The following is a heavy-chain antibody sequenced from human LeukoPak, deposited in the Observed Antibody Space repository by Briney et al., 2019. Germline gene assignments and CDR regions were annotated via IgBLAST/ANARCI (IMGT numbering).Heavy chain of an antibody. J-gene: IGHJ4*02. CDR3: ARVPIIRGVIED. Sequence: TSQTLSLTCSVSGDSISRGGDYWTWIRQHPEKGLEWIGYISGSGSTYYSPSLRRRVTVSADTSKNQFSLKLTSVTAADTAVFYCARVPIIRGVIEDWGQGTLVSVSS. D-gene: IGHD3-10*01. CDR2: ISGSGST. CDR1: GDSISRGGDY. V-gene: IGHV4-31*03.